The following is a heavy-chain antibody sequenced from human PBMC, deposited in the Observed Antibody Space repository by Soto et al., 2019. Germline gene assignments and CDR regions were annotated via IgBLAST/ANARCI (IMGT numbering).Heavy chain of an antibody. CDR2: IYYSGST. CDR3: ARDLTNYYDSSRAFDI. V-gene: IGHV4-30-4*01. J-gene: IGHJ3*02. Sequence: QVQLQESGPGLVKPSQTLSLTCTVSGGSISSGDYYWSWIRQPPGKGLEWIGYIYYSGSTYYNPSLKSRVTISVDTSKNQFSLKLSSVTAADTAVYYCARDLTNYYDSSRAFDIWGQGTMVTVSP. CDR1: GGSISSGDYY. D-gene: IGHD3-22*01.